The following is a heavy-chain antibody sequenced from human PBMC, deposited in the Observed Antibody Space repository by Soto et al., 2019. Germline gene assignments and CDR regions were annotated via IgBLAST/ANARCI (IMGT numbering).Heavy chain of an antibody. CDR2: ISAYNGNT. D-gene: IGHD3-10*01. J-gene: IGHJ6*02. V-gene: IGHV1-18*04. CDR3: ARPMGSASYPDYYGMDV. CDR1: GYTFTSYG. Sequence: SVKVSCKASGYTFTSYGISWVRQAPGQGLEWMGWISAYNGNTNYAQKLQGRVTMTTDTSTSTAYMELRSLRSDDTAVYYCARPMGSASYPDYYGMDVWGQGTTVTVSS.